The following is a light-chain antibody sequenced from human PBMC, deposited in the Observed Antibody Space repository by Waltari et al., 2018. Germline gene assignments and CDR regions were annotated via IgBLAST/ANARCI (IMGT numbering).Light chain of an antibody. CDR3: SSYTSNSVL. CDR1: ISDVGGYRF. CDR2: DFT. Sequence: QSALTQPASVSGSPGQSITISCTVSISDVGGYRFVSWYQQHPDKAPKLIIYDFTNRPSGFSSLFTDSKSGNTASLTISGLQAEDEADYYCSSYTSNSVLFGGGTKLTVL. V-gene: IGLV2-14*03. J-gene: IGLJ2*01.